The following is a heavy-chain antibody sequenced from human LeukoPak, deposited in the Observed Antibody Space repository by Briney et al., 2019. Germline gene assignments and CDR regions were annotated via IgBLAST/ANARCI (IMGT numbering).Heavy chain of an antibody. CDR3: VLVATISTVY. V-gene: IGHV1-69*05. CDR1: GGTFSSYA. J-gene: IGHJ4*02. CDR2: VIPIFGTA. Sequence: SVKVSCKASGGTFSSYAISWVRQAPGQGLEWMGGVIPIFGTANYAQKFQGRVTITTDESTSTAYMELSSLRSEDTAVYYCVLVATISTVYWGQGTLVTVSS. D-gene: IGHD5-12*01.